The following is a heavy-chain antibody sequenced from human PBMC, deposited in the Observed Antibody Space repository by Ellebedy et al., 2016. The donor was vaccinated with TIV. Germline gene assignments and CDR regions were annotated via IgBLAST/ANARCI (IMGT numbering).Heavy chain of an antibody. V-gene: IGHV3-23*01. J-gene: IGHJ4*02. CDR2: LTAGGDST. Sequence: GGSLRLXCAASEFTFSSYAMSWVRQAPGKGLEWVSGLTAGGDSTYYTDSVKGRFTISRDNSKNTLYLQMNSLRADDTAVYYCAKGDVGDEGSGYYYGDYWGQGTLVTVSS. D-gene: IGHD3-22*01. CDR1: EFTFSSYA. CDR3: AKGDVGDEGSGYYYGDY.